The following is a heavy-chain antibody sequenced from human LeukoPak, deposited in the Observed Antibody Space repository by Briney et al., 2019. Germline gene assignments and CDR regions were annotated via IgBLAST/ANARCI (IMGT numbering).Heavy chain of an antibody. V-gene: IGHV3-23*01. Sequence: GGSLRLSCAASGLTLSTFAMIWVRQPPGKGLEWVSSIFPSGGEIHYADSVRGRFTISRDNSKSTLSLQMNSLRAEDTAIYYCATYRQVLLPFESWGQGTLVTVSS. CDR2: IFPSGGEI. CDR1: GLTLSTFA. D-gene: IGHD2-8*02. J-gene: IGHJ4*02. CDR3: ATYRQVLLPFES.